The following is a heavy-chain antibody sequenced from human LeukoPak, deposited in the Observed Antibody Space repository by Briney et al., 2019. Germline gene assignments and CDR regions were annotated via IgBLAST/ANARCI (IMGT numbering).Heavy chain of an antibody. CDR2: ISSSGSTI. CDR1: GFTFSTYW. V-gene: IGHV3-48*04. CDR3: ARPHYDFWSGYLAFDI. J-gene: IGHJ3*02. D-gene: IGHD3-3*01. Sequence: HAGGSLRLSCAASGFTFSTYWMSWVRQAPGKGLEWVSYISSSGSTIYYADSVKGRFTISRDNAKNSLYLQMNSLRAEDTAVYYCARPHYDFWSGYLAFDIWGQGTMVTVSS.